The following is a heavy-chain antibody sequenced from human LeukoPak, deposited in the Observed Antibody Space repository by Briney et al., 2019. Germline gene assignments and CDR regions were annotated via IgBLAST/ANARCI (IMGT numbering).Heavy chain of an antibody. CDR1: GFTFRNAW. Sequence: GGSLRLSCAASGFTFRNAWMSWVRQAPGKGLEWVGRIKSKTDDGTTDYAAPVKGRFTISRDDSKNTLYLQMNSLKTEDTAMYYCTTDNDRPNDSSGGYWGQGTLVTVSS. CDR2: IKSKTDDGTT. V-gene: IGHV3-15*01. CDR3: TTDNDRPNDSSGGY. J-gene: IGHJ4*02. D-gene: IGHD3-22*01.